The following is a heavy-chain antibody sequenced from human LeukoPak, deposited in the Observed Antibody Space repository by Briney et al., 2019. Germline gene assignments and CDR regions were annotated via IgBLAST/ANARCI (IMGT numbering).Heavy chain of an antibody. CDR3: ARTGGIAAA. V-gene: IGHV4-61*05. Sequence: SETLSLTCTVSGGSISSSSYYWGWIRQPPGKGLEWIGYIYYSGSTNYNPSLKSRVTISVDTSKNQFSLKLSSVTAADTAVYYCARTGGIAAAWGQGTLVTVSS. J-gene: IGHJ4*02. CDR1: GGSISSSSYY. CDR2: IYYSGST. D-gene: IGHD6-13*01.